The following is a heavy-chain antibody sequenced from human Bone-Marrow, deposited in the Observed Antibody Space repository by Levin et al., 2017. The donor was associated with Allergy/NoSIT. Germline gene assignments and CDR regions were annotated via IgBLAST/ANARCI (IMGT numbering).Heavy chain of an antibody. CDR2: ISTYGNYR. D-gene: IGHD2-15*01. Sequence: GGSLRLSCAASGFNFNMYNMIWVRQAPGKGLEYVSSISTYGNYRFFGESLRGRFSISRDDAMNTLYLYMNSLRPDDTALYYCARITPTDVFDVWGQGTLVTVSS. J-gene: IGHJ3*01. V-gene: IGHV3-21*01. CDR3: ARITPTDVFDV. CDR1: GFNFNMYN.